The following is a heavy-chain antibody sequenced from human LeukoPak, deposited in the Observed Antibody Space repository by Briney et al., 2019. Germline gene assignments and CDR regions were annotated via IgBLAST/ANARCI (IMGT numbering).Heavy chain of an antibody. J-gene: IGHJ4*02. D-gene: IGHD1-14*01. Sequence: ASVKVSCKTSGYTFGSYGITWVRQAPGQGLEWMGWINTNTGNPTYAQGFTGRFVFSLDTSVSTAYLQISSLKAEDTAVYYCARDPGFLTGARAIRGFINDYWGQGTLVTVSS. V-gene: IGHV7-4-1*02. CDR3: ARDPGFLTGARAIRGFINDY. CDR1: GYTFGSYG. CDR2: INTNTGNP.